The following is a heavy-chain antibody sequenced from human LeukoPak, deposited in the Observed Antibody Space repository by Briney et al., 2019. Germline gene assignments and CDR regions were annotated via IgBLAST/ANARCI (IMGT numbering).Heavy chain of an antibody. CDR3: ARVRGQLWFADGFDI. D-gene: IGHD3-10*01. CDR2: ISGSGGST. V-gene: IGHV3-23*01. Sequence: GGSLRLSCAASGFTFSSYAMTWVRQAPGKGLEWVSAISGSGGSTYYADSVKGRFTISRDNAKNTLYLQMSSLRAEDTAVYYCARVRGQLWFADGFDIWGQGTMATVSS. J-gene: IGHJ3*02. CDR1: GFTFSSYA.